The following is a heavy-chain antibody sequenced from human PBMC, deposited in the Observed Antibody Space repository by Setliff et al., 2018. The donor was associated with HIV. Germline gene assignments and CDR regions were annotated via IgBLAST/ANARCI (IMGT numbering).Heavy chain of an antibody. V-gene: IGHV1-2*06. CDR3: ARGTRVGANDAFDV. CDR1: GYTFSGYY. Sequence: ASVKVSCKAVGYTFSGYYLHWVRQAPGQGLEWMGRIIPSSGGTNYAQKFQGRVTMTRDTSISTAYMELSRLRSDDTAVYYCARGTRVGANDAFDVWGQGTMVTVSS. D-gene: IGHD1-26*01. CDR2: IIPSSGGT. J-gene: IGHJ3*01.